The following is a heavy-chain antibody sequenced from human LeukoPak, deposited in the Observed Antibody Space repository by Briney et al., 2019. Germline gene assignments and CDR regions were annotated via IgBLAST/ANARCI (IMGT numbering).Heavy chain of an antibody. CDR2: IRYDGSNK. J-gene: IGHJ3*02. CDR3: AKDSSYYYHTSGDAFDI. CDR1: GFTFSSYG. D-gene: IGHD3-22*01. V-gene: IGHV3-30*02. Sequence: GGSLRLSCAASGFTFSSYGMHWVRQAPGKGLEWVAFIRYDGSNKYYADSVKGRFTISRDNSKNTLYLQMNNLRAEDTAVYYCAKDSSYYYHTSGDAFDIWGQGTMVTVSS.